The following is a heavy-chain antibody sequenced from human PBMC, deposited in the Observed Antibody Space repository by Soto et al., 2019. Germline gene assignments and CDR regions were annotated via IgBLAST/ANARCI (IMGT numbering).Heavy chain of an antibody. CDR1: GGTFSSYA. V-gene: IGHV1-69*13. Sequence: RASVKVSCKASGGTFSSYAISWVRQAPGQGLEWMGGIIPIFGTANYAQKFQGRVTITADESTSTAYMELSSLRSEDTAVYYCARVPIDSYGYRGDYYGMDVWGQGTTVTVSS. J-gene: IGHJ6*02. D-gene: IGHD5-18*01. CDR2: IIPIFGTA. CDR3: ARVPIDSYGYRGDYYGMDV.